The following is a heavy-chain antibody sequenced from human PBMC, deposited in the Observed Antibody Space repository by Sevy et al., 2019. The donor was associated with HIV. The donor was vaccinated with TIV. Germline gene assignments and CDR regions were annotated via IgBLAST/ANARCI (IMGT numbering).Heavy chain of an antibody. D-gene: IGHD3-22*01. CDR3: ARESSGPSVVDL. V-gene: IGHV3-7*01. CDR1: GFTFTTYW. Sequence: GGSLRLSCAASGFTFTTYWMIWIRQAPGKGLEWVANINRDGTQNYYADSLKDRFTISRDNAESSLYLQMDSLRAEDTALYYCARESSGPSVVDLWGQGTLVTVSS. J-gene: IGHJ5*02. CDR2: INRDGTQN.